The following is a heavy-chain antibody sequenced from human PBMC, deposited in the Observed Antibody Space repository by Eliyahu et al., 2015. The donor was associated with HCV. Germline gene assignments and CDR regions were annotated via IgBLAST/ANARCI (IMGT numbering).Heavy chain of an antibody. D-gene: IGHD6-19*01. CDR1: GGTFSTSA. V-gene: IGHV1-69*01. J-gene: IGHJ4*02. CDR2: ITPIFGTA. CDR3: ARPSADNSGISKPFDY. Sequence: SDPEEKKLNSSVKVSCTASGGTFSTSAFSWVRQAPGQGLEWMGGITPIFGTANCAQKFQGRVTITADESTSTAYMELSSLRSEDTAVYYCARPSADNSGISKPFDYWGQGTLVTVSS.